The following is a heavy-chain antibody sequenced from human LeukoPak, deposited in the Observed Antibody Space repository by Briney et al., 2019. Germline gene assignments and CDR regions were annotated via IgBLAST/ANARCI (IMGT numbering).Heavy chain of an antibody. CDR3: AKDLGTTLVFDYFDY. D-gene: IGHD1-7*01. CDR2: ISSSGSTI. V-gene: IGHV3-11*01. J-gene: IGHJ4*02. Sequence: GGSLRLSCAASGFTSSAYYMSWIGQAPGKGLEGVSYISSSGSTIYYADSVKGRFTISRDNSKNTLHLQMNSLRAEDTAVYYCAKDLGTTLVFDYFDYWGQGTLVTVSS. CDR1: GFTSSAYY.